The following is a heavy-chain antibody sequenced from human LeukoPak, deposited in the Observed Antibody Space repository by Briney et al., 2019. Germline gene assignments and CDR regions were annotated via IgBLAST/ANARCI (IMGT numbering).Heavy chain of an antibody. CDR2: IIPIFGTA. CDR3: ARGATMNRGVITINWFDP. J-gene: IGHJ5*02. Sequence: SVKVSCKASGGTFSSYAISWVRQAPGQGLEWMGGIIPIFGTANYAQKFQGRVTITADKSTSTAYMELSSLRPEDTAVYYCARGATMNRGVITINWFDPWGQGTLVTVSS. V-gene: IGHV1-69*06. CDR1: GGTFSSYA. D-gene: IGHD3-10*01.